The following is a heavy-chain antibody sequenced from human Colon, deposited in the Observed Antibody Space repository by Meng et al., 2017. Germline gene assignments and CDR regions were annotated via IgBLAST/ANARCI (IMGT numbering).Heavy chain of an antibody. CDR2: IYHSGTT. CDR3: ARRNSNNWFDP. CDR1: GGSITSNNW. V-gene: IGHV4-4*02. Sequence: QVQLQASGPGLVKPSGTLSLTCAVSGGSITSNNWWSWVRQPPGKGLEWIGEIYHSGTTNYNPSLKSRVTISVDKSKNQFSLRLSSVTAADTAVYYCARRNSNNWFDPWGQGILVTVSS. D-gene: IGHD2/OR15-2a*01. J-gene: IGHJ5*02.